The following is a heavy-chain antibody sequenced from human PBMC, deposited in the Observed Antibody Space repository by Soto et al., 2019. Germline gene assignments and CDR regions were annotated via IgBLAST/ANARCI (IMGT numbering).Heavy chain of an antibody. CDR1: GYTFTSDG. J-gene: IGHJ4*02. V-gene: IGHV1-18*01. CDR3: ARGEARTDY. CDR2: ISAYNCNT. Sequence: QVQLGQSGAEVKKPGASVKVSCKASGYTFTSDGISWVQQTPGQGLRWLGRISAYNCNTNYAQKLQGRVTMTTDTSTSTAYMELRSLRSDDTAVYYCARGEARTDYWGQGTLVTVSS.